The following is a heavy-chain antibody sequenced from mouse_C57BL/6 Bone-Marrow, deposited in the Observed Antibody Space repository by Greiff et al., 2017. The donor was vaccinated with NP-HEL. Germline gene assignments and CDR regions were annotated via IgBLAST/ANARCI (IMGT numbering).Heavy chain of an antibody. CDR2: INPGSGGT. CDR1: GYAFTNYL. V-gene: IGHV1-54*01. J-gene: IGHJ1*03. Sequence: QVQLKQSGAELVRPGTSVKVSCKASGYAFTNYLIEWVKQRPGQGLEWIGVINPGSGGTNYNEKFQGKATLTADKSSSTAYMQLSSLTSEDSAVYFCSRSGTTVVASYWYFDVWGTGTTVTVSS. CDR3: SRSGTTVVASYWYFDV. D-gene: IGHD1-1*01.